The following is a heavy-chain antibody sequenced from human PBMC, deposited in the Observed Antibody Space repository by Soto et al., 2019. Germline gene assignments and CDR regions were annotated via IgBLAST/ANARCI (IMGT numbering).Heavy chain of an antibody. CDR1: GGTFSSYA. V-gene: IGHV1-69*06. D-gene: IGHD3-10*01. J-gene: IGHJ6*02. CDR2: IFPIFGTA. CDR3: ARAPPIGYCYYYYGMDV. Sequence: QVQLLQSGAEVKKPGSSVKVSCKASGGTFSSYAISWVRQAPGQGLEWMGGIFPIFGTANYAQKFQGRVTITANKSTSTAYRELSSMRSADTAVYYWARAPPIGYCYYYYGMDVWGQGTTVTVSS.